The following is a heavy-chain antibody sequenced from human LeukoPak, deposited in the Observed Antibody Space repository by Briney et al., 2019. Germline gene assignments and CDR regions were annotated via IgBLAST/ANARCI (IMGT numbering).Heavy chain of an antibody. Sequence: GRSLRLSCAASGFTFSSYAMHWVRQAPGKGLEWVAVISYDGSTKYYADSVKGRFTISRDNSKNTLYLQMNSLRAEDTAIYHCARYYDSRGYYGRHDSWGQGTLVTVSS. J-gene: IGHJ4*02. D-gene: IGHD3-22*01. CDR3: ARYYDSRGYYGRHDS. CDR1: GFTFSSYA. CDR2: ISYDGSTK. V-gene: IGHV3-30-3*01.